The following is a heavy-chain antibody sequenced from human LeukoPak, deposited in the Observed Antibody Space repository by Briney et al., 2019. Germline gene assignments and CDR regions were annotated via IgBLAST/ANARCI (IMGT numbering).Heavy chain of an antibody. D-gene: IGHD3-10*02. CDR3: AELGITMIGGV. V-gene: IGHV3-48*03. Sequence: GGSLRLSCASSGFIFSSYEMNWVRQAPGKGLGGVSYISSSGSTIYYADSVKGRFTISRDNAKNSLYLQMNSLRAEDTAVYYCAELGITMIGGVWGKGTTVTISS. CDR1: GFIFSSYE. CDR2: ISSSGSTI. J-gene: IGHJ6*04.